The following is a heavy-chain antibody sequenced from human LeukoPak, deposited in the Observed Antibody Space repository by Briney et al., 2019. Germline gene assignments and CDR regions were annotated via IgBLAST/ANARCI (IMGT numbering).Heavy chain of an antibody. D-gene: IGHD3-22*01. CDR3: ARSGSDYYDSSGFDY. CDR1: GFDISYNY. CDR2: IHTGGTT. J-gene: IGHJ4*02. Sequence: GGSLRLFCVASGFDISYNYVGWVRQAPGKGLEWVSVIHTGGTTHYADSVKGRFTISRDNSKNTLYLQMNSLRAEDTAVYYCARSGSDYYDSSGFDYWGQGTLVTVSS. V-gene: IGHV3-66*02.